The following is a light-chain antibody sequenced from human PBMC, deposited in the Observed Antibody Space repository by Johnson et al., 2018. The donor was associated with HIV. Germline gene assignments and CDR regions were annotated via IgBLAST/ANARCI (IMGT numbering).Light chain of an antibody. CDR1: SSNIGDNY. J-gene: IGLJ1*01. V-gene: IGLV1-51*02. Sequence: QSVLTQPPSVSAAPGQKVSISCSGSSSNIGDNYVSWYQQVPGTAPKLLIYEDTKRPLGIPDRFSGSKSGTSATLGITGLQTGDEADYYCGTWDSSMSAGVFGTGTKVTVL. CDR3: GTWDSSMSAGV. CDR2: EDT.